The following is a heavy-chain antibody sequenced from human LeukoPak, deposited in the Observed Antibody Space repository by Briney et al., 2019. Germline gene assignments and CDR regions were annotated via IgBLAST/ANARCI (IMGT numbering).Heavy chain of an antibody. CDR2: IKKDGGEK. CDR3: ARGMGWQPFDP. V-gene: IGHV3-7*01. Sequence: PGGSLRLSCAASGFTFSTSDMHWVRQAPGKGLERVANIKKDGGEKYYMESVKGRFTISRDNAKNSLYLQMNSLTVEDTAVYYCARGMGWQPFDPWGKGTLVTVSS. J-gene: IGHJ5*02. D-gene: IGHD5-24*01. CDR1: GFTFSTSD.